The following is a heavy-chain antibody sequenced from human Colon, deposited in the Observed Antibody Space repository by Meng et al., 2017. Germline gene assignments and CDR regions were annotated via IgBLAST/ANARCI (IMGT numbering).Heavy chain of an antibody. Sequence: QITLKESGPTLVQPTQTPTLTCTISGFALSGVTVAWIRQPPGKALECLAVIYWDDDKRYRPSLESRLTITKDTSKNQVVLTMTNVDPVDTATYYCARARELWGRPLPSPFDYWGPGTLVTVSS. J-gene: IGHJ4*02. V-gene: IGHV2-5*02. CDR2: IYWDDDK. CDR1: GFALSGVT. D-gene: IGHD7-27*01. CDR3: ARARELWGRPLPSPFDY.